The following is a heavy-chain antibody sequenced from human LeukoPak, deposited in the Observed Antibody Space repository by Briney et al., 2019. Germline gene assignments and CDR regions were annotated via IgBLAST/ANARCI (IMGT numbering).Heavy chain of an antibody. D-gene: IGHD1-26*01. V-gene: IGHV3-73*01. J-gene: IGHJ4*02. CDR2: IRSKANNYGT. CDR1: GFTFSGSA. CDR3: TRREVGATPDYFDY. Sequence: GGSLRLSCAASGFTFSGSAIHWVRQASGKGLEWVGRIRSKANNYGTTYAASVKGRFTISRDDSKNTAYLQMNSLKTEDTAMYYCTRREVGATPDYFDYWGQGTLVTVSS.